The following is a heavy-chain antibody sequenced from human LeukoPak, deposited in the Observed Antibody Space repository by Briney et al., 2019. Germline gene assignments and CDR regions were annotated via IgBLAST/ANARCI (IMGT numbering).Heavy chain of an antibody. D-gene: IGHD3-22*01. CDR1: GYSLTDFS. Sequence: ASLKVSCNISGYSLTDFSMHWVRQAPGKGLEWMGGFNREDDEAIYAPHFQGRVTVTEDTSTDTAYMELSSLRSEDTAVYYCATLDSYYDNSGRPLVPDWGQGTLVTVSS. CDR3: ATLDSYYDNSGRPLVPD. V-gene: IGHV1-24*01. J-gene: IGHJ4*02. CDR2: FNREDDEA.